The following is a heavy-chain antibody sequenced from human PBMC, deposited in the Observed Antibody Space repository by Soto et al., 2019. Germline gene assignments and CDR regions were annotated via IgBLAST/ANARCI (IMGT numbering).Heavy chain of an antibody. Sequence: GGSLRLSCAASGFTFSSYWMHWVRQAPGKGLVWVSRINSDGSSTSYADSVKGRFTISRDTSKNTLYLQMNSLRAEDTAVYYCARGGVDYAMDVWGQGTTVTVSS. V-gene: IGHV3-74*01. CDR2: INSDGSST. CDR3: ARGGVDYAMDV. J-gene: IGHJ6*02. CDR1: GFTFSSYW. D-gene: IGHD2-8*01.